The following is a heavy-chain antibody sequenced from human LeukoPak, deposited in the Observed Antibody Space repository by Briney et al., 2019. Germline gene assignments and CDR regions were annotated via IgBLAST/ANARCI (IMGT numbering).Heavy chain of an antibody. V-gene: IGHV3-30*18. J-gene: IGHJ6*03. CDR2: ISYDGSNK. CDR3: AKDPRGSTYYDFWSGYKDYYYMDV. Sequence: PGGSLRLSCAASGFTFSSYGMHWVRQAPGKGLEWVAVISYDGSNKYYADSVKGRFTISRDNSKNTLYLQMNSLRAEDTAVYYCAKDPRGSTYYDFWSGYKDYYYMDVWGKGTTVTVSS. D-gene: IGHD3-3*01. CDR1: GFTFSSYG.